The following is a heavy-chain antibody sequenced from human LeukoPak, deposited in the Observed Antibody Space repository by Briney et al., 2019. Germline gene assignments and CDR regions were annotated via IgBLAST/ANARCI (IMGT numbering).Heavy chain of an antibody. CDR2: IYYSGST. J-gene: IGHJ5*02. V-gene: IGHV4-39*01. CDR3: ARQQSWFDP. Sequence: SETLSLTCTVSGGSISDYYWGWIRQPPGKGLEWIGSIYYSGSTYYNPSLKSRVTLSVDTSKNQFSLKLSSVTAADTAVYYCARQQSWFDPWGQGTLVTVSS. CDR1: GGSISDYY.